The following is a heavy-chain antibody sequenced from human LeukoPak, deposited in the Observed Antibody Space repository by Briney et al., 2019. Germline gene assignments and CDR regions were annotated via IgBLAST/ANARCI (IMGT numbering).Heavy chain of an antibody. CDR2: ISGSGYST. D-gene: IGHD3-10*01. J-gene: IGHJ1*01. Sequence: GGSLRLSCAASGFTFSSYAMSWVRQAPGKGLEWVSVISGSGYSTYYADSVKGRFTISRDNSKNTLYLQMNSLRAVDTAAYYCAKDRSGSTAEYFQHWGQGTLVIVSS. CDR3: AKDRSGSTAEYFQH. V-gene: IGHV3-23*01. CDR1: GFTFSSYA.